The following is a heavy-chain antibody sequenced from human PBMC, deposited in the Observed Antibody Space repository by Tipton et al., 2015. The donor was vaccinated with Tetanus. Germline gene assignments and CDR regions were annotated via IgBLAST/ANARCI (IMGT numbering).Heavy chain of an antibody. CDR3: ASEPREYCSSTSCYDFDY. Sequence: GSLRLSCAASGFTFSSYSMNWVRQAPGKGLEWVSYISSSSSTIYYADSVKGRFTISRDNAKNSLYLQMNSLRDEDTAVYYCASEPREYCSSTSCYDFDYWGQGTLVTVSS. D-gene: IGHD2-2*01. CDR2: ISSSSSTI. V-gene: IGHV3-48*02. J-gene: IGHJ4*02. CDR1: GFTFSSYS.